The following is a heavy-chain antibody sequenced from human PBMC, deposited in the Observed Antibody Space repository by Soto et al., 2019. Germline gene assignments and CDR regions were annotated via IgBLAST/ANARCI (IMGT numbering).Heavy chain of an antibody. CDR1: GGSISSSRYR. Sequence: QLQLQESGPGLVKPSETLSLICTVSGGSISSSRYRWGWVRQPPGKGLEWIGTIYYSGSTHYNPSLKRRVTITVNTSKSQFSLRLNSVTAPDTAVYYCATVDGLGVVTPFMDYWGQGTLVTVSS. D-gene: IGHD3-3*01. V-gene: IGHV4-39*01. CDR3: ATVDGLGVVTPFMDY. CDR2: IYYSGST. J-gene: IGHJ4*02.